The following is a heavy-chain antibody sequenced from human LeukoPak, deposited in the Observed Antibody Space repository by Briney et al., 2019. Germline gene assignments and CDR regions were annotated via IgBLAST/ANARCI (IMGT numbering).Heavy chain of an antibody. J-gene: IGHJ4*02. CDR2: ISWNSGSI. D-gene: IGHD6-19*01. CDR1: GFIFNNYA. V-gene: IGHV3-9*01. Sequence: GGSLRLSCAGSGFIFNNYAMRWVRQPPGKGLEWVSGISWNSGSIDYADSVKGRFTISRDNAKNSLYLQMNSLRVEDTAFYYCAKNNRRHYTSGPNPDSLHWGQGALVTVSS. CDR3: AKNNRRHYTSGPNPDSLH.